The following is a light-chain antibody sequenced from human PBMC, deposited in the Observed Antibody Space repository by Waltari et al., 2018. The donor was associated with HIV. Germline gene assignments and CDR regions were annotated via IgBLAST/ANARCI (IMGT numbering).Light chain of an antibody. CDR1: HRISSY. CDR3: QQSYSTPYT. Sequence: DIQLTHSPSSLSASVGDRVTITCRASHRISSYLNWYQQKPGKAPKLLIYAASSLQSGVPSRFSGSGSGTDFTLTISSLQPEDFVTYYCQQSYSTPYTFGQGTKLEIK. J-gene: IGKJ2*01. V-gene: IGKV1-39*01. CDR2: AAS.